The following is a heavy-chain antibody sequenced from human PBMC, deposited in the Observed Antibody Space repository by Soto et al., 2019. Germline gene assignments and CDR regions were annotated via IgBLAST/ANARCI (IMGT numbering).Heavy chain of an antibody. CDR1: GGSISSNYY. V-gene: IGHV4-4*02. J-gene: IGHJ4*02. D-gene: IGHD1-26*01. CDR3: AMISGAFDY. CDR2: INHSGNT. Sequence: QVQLQESGPGLVRPSGTLSLTCGVSGGSISSNYYWSWVRQPPGKGLDWLGEINHSGNTNYNPSLKGRITISVDNSTNQFSLKLISVTAADTDVYYCAMISGAFDYWGQGTLVTVSS.